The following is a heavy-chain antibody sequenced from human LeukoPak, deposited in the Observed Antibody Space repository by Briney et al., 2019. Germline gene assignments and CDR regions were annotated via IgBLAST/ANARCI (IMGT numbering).Heavy chain of an antibody. CDR3: AKGGYDYIEIAYFDY. CDR1: GFSFNNYA. CDR2: IIASSGST. D-gene: IGHD5-12*01. Sequence: GGSLRLSCAASGFSFNNYAMSWVRQAPGKGLEWVALIIASSGSTLYADSVKGRFTISRDNSKNMVYLQMNSLGAEDTAVYYCAKGGYDYIEIAYFDYWGQGTLVTVSS. J-gene: IGHJ4*02. V-gene: IGHV3-23*01.